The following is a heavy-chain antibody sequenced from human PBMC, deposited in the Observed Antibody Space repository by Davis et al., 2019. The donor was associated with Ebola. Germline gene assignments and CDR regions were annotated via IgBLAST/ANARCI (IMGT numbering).Heavy chain of an antibody. J-gene: IGHJ5*02. D-gene: IGHD6-19*01. V-gene: IGHV1-69*13. CDR2: IIPIFGTT. CDR3: ARASIAVAGGPDP. Sequence: SVKVSCKASGGTFSNYDISWVRQAPGQGLEWMGGIIPIFGTTKYAQKFQGRVTITADESTRTAYMELSSLRSDDTAVYYCARASIAVAGGPDPWGQGTLVTVSS. CDR1: GGTFSNYD.